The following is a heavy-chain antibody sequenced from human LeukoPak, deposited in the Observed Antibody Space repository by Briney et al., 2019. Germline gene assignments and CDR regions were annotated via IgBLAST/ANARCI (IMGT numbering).Heavy chain of an antibody. Sequence: ASVKVSCKASGGTFSSYAISWVRQAPGQGLEWMGWISTDNGDTNYAQKLQGRVTMTRNTSISTAYMELSSLRSEDTAVYYCARGRLQLGYWGQGTLVTVSS. V-gene: IGHV1-8*02. CDR3: ARGRLQLGY. CDR2: ISTDNGDT. CDR1: GGTFSSYA. J-gene: IGHJ4*02. D-gene: IGHD5-24*01.